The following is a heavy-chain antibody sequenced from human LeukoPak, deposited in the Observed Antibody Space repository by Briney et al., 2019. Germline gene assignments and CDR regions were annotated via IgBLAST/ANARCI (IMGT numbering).Heavy chain of an antibody. D-gene: IGHD3-22*01. CDR2: MNPNSGNT. Sequence: GASVKVSCKASGYTFTSYDINWVQQATGQGLEWMGWMNPNSGNTGFAQKFQGRVTMTRNTSTSTAYMELSSLTSEDTAVYYCARGDYYYYEDWGQGTLVTASS. CDR3: ARGDYYYYED. V-gene: IGHV1-8*02. J-gene: IGHJ4*02. CDR1: GYTFTSYD.